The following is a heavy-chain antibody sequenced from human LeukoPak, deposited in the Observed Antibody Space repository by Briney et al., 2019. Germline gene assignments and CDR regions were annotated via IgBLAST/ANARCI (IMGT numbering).Heavy chain of an antibody. CDR3: AKGPSFAAAAGPDY. Sequence: GGSLRLSCAASGFTFDDYTMHWVRQAPGKGLEWVSLISWDGGSTYYADSVKGRFTISRDNSKNSLYLQMNSLRTEDTALYYCAKGPSFAAAAGPDYWGQGTLVTVSS. CDR1: GFTFDDYT. CDR2: ISWDGGST. J-gene: IGHJ4*02. V-gene: IGHV3-43*01. D-gene: IGHD6-13*01.